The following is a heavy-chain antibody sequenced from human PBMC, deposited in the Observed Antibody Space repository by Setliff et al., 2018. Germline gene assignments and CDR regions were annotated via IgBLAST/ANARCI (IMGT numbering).Heavy chain of an antibody. CDR1: GGTFSSYA. CDR3: ARTLNRDGYNPSPFDP. Sequence: PSVKVSCKASGGTFSSYAISWVRQAPGQGLEWMGGIIPVLGIANYAQKFQGRVTITADKSTSTAYMELSSLRSEDTAVYYCARTLNRDGYNPSPFDPWGQGTLVTVSS. CDR2: IIPVLGIA. D-gene: IGHD5-12*01. V-gene: IGHV1-69*10. J-gene: IGHJ5*02.